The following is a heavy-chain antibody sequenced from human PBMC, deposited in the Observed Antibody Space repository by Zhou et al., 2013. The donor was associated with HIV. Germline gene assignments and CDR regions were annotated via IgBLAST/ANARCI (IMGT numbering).Heavy chain of an antibody. CDR1: GGTSTSHT. J-gene: IGHJ5*02. Sequence: QVQLVQSGAEVKKPGSSVKVSCKTSGGTSTSHTVNWVRQAPGQGLEWMGGIIPIFGTANYAQKFQGRVTITTDESTSTAYMYLSSLRSEDTAVYYCARDQPKPYYYDSRGYYYSGHNWFDPWGQGTLVTVSS. D-gene: IGHD3-22*01. V-gene: IGHV1-69*05. CDR2: IIPIFGTA. CDR3: ARDQPKPYYYDSRGYYYSGHNWFDP.